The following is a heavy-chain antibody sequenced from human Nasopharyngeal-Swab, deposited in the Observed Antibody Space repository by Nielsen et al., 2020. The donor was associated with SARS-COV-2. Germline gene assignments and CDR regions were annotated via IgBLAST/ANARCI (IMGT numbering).Heavy chain of an antibody. CDR3: AREPYWYFDL. J-gene: IGHJ2*01. CDR2: IYSGGST. CDR1: GFTVSSNY. V-gene: IGHV3-53*04. Sequence: GESLKISCAASGFTVSSNYMSWVRQAPGKGLEWVSVIYSGGSTYYADSVKGRFTISRHNSKNTLYLQMNSLRAEDTAVYYCAREPYWYFDLWGRGTLVTVSS.